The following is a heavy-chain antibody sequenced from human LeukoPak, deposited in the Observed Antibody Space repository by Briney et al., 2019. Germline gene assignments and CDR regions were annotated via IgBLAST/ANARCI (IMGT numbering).Heavy chain of an antibody. CDR1: GGSISSYY. V-gene: IGHV4-4*07. D-gene: IGHD3-22*01. CDR2: IYTSGST. J-gene: IGHJ3*01. CDR3: ASRSFYDSSGYYSP. Sequence: SETLSLTCTVSGGSISSYYWSWIRQPAGKGLEWIGRIYTSGSTNYNPSLKSRVTMSVDTSKNQFSLKLSSVTAADTAVYYCASRSFYDSSGYYSPWGQGTMVTVSS.